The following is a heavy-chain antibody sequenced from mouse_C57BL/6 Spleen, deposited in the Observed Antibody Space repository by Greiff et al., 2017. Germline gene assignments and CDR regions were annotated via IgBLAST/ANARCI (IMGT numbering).Heavy chain of an antibody. D-gene: IGHD1-1*01. CDR3: TNYYGSSYNFDY. CDR1: GYTFTSYW. CDR2: IYPGNSDT. J-gene: IGHJ2*01. Sequence: VQLQQSGTVLARPGASVKMSCKTSGYTFTSYWMHWVKQRPGQGLEWIGAIYPGNSDTSYNQKFKGKAKLTAVTSASTAYMELSSLTNEDSAVYYCTNYYGSSYNFDYWGQGTTLTVSS. V-gene: IGHV1-5*01.